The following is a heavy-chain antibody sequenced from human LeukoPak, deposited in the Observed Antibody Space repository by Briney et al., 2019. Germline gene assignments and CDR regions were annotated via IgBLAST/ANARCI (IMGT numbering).Heavy chain of an antibody. CDR1: GYTFTSYA. CDR2: INTNTGNP. D-gene: IGHD2-15*01. J-gene: IGHJ6*03. V-gene: IGHV7-4-1*02. CDR3: VGGGVATAPWYAAVAAPNYYYMDV. Sequence: ASVKVSCKASGYTFTSYAMNWVRQAPGQGLEWMGWINTNTGNPTYAQGFTGRFVFSLDTSVSTAYLQISSLKAEDTAVYYCVGGGVATAPWYAAVAAPNYYYMDVWGKGTTVTVSS.